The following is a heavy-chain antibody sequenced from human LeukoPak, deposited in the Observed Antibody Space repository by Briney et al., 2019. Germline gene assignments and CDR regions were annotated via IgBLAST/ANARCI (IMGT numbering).Heavy chain of an antibody. J-gene: IGHJ4*02. CDR1: GFTVSSSD. CDR2: IYSGGTT. V-gene: IGHV3-53*01. Sequence: GGSLRLSCAASGFTVSSSDMSWVRQAPGKGLEWVSAIYSGGTTYYADSVKGRFTISRDNSKNTLYLQMSSVRAEDTAVYYCARDQEYWGQGTLVTVSS. CDR3: ARDQEY.